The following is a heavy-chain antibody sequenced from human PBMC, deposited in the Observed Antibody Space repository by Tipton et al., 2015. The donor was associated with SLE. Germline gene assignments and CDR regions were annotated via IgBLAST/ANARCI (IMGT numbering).Heavy chain of an antibody. CDR3: ARHSCSGGSCFYYGMAV. V-gene: IGHV4-59*08. J-gene: IGHJ6*02. CDR2: IEDNGSS. Sequence: TLSLTCTVSGAAISSYYWSWIRQPPGMGLEWIEYIEDNGSSDYNPSLKSRVTMSVDTSKNKFSLNLRSVSAADTATYYCARHSCSGGSCFYYGMAVWGPGTTVTVS. D-gene: IGHD2-15*01. CDR1: GAAISSYY.